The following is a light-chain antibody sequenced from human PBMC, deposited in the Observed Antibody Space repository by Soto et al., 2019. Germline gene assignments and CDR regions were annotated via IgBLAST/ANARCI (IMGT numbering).Light chain of an antibody. J-gene: IGKJ5*01. CDR3: QQPISFPXT. Sequence: DIQMTQSPSTLSASVGDRVTITCRASQSINNRLAWYQQMPGKAPNLLIYDASTLESGVPSRFRGSGSETDFTLTIRSLQPEDFATYYCQQPISFPXTFXQGTRLEIK. CDR2: DAS. CDR1: QSINNR. V-gene: IGKV1-5*01.